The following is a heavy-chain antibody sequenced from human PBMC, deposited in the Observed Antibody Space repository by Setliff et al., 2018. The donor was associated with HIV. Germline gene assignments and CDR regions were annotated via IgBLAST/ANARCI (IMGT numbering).Heavy chain of an antibody. J-gene: IGHJ4*02. CDR1: GYTFSGRY. V-gene: IGHV1-2*02. Sequence: ASVKVSCKASGYTFSGRYIHWVRQAPGQGLEWMGWINPNGGETNFAHKFQGRVTLTSDTSISTAYMELLRLRSGDTSVFYCVRGGDYCSSTSCYDPFDSWGQGTPVTVSS. CDR3: VRGGDYCSSTSCYDPFDS. D-gene: IGHD2-2*01. CDR2: INPNGGET.